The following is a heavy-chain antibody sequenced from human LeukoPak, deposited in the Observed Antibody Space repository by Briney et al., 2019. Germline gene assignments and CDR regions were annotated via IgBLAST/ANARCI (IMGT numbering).Heavy chain of an antibody. V-gene: IGHV3-23*01. CDR2: ISGRGGST. J-gene: IGHJ4*02. CDR3: AGGRRHLVHGPLDY. D-gene: IGHD6-13*01. CDR1: GFTFSSYA. Sequence: GGSLRLSCAASGFTFSSYAMSWVRQAPGKGLEWVSSISGRGGSTYYADSVKGRFTISRDNSKNMLYLQMNSLRAEGTAVYYCAGGRRHLVHGPLDYWGQGTLVTVSS.